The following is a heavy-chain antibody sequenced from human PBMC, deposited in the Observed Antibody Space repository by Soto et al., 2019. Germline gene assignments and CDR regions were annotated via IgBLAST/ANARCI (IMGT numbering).Heavy chain of an antibody. J-gene: IGHJ1*01. CDR1: GFTFDDYA. CDR2: INWNSGCI. D-gene: IGHD6-13*01. CDR3: VKDESINWYSGHFRH. V-gene: IGHV3-9*01. Sequence: SLRLSCAASGFTFDDYAMHWVRQVPGKGLEWVSGINWNSGCIGYAGSVKDRFAISRDNVKNSLHLQMNSLRAEDTSFYYCVKDESINWYSGHFRHWGQGTLVSVSS.